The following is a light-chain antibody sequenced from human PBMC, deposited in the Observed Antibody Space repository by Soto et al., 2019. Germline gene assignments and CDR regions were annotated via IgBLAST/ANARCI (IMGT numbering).Light chain of an antibody. V-gene: IGLV2-14*02. CDR1: SSDVGSHDL. CDR2: DVS. J-gene: IGLJ1*01. Sequence: QSALTQPASVSGSPGQSIAISCTGTSSDVGSHDLVSWYQQQSGKVPKLIIYDVSSRPSGVSNRFSGSKSGNTASLTISGLQAEDDADYYCSSFTSTTTYVFGTGTKVTVL. CDR3: SSFTSTTTYV.